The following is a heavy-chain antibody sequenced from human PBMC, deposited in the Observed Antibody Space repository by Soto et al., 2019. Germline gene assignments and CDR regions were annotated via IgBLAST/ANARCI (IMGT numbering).Heavy chain of an antibody. D-gene: IGHD5-12*01. J-gene: IGHJ4*02. Sequence: PCVSLRLSCAASGVTCSSYAISWILQAPGKGLEWVSAISGSGGSTYYADSVKGRFTISRDNSKNTLYLQMNSLRAEDTAVYYCAKERWLQLDYWGQGTLVTVSS. CDR1: GVTCSSYA. CDR2: ISGSGGST. CDR3: AKERWLQLDY. V-gene: IGHV3-23*01.